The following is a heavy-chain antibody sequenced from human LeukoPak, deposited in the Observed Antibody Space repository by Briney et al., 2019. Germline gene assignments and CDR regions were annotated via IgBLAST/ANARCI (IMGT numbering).Heavy chain of an antibody. V-gene: IGHV1-18*01. Sequence: GASVKVSCKASGYTFTSYGISWVRQAPGQGLEWMGWIGAYNGNTNYAQKLQGRVAMTTDTSTSTAYMELRSLRSDDTAVYYCARGLTRLRYFDWLLPKYNWFDPWGQGTLVTVSS. CDR2: IGAYNGNT. D-gene: IGHD3-9*01. CDR1: GYTFTSYG. J-gene: IGHJ5*02. CDR3: ARGLTRLRYFDWLLPKYNWFDP.